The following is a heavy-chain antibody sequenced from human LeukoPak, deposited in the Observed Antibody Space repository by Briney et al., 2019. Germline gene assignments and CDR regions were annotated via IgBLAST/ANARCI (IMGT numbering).Heavy chain of an antibody. V-gene: IGHV3-23*01. CDR3: AKSIVVVAAALDY. Sequence: GGSLRLSCAASGFTFSSYAMSWVRQAPGKGLEWVSVISGSGDRTHYADSVKGRFTISRDNSKNTLYLQMNSLRAEDTAVYYCAKSIVVVAAALDYWGQGTLVTVSS. CDR2: ISGSGDRT. D-gene: IGHD2-2*01. CDR1: GFTFSSYA. J-gene: IGHJ4*02.